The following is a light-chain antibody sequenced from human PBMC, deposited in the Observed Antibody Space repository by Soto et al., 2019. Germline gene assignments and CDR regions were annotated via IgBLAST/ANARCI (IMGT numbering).Light chain of an antibody. CDR2: GAS. V-gene: IGKV3-20*01. J-gene: IGKJ1*01. CDR3: QQYGTSPSWT. CDR1: QSVSSTY. Sequence: EIVLTQSPGTLSLSPGERATLSCRASQSVSSTYLAWYQQKPGQAPRLLIYGASSRATGIPDRFSGRGSGTDFPLTISRLEPEDFAVYYCQQYGTSPSWTFGQGTKVEVK.